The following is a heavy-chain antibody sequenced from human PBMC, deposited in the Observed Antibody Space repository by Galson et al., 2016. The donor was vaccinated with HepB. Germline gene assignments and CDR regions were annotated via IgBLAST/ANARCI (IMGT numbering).Heavy chain of an antibody. CDR2: VYHSGTT. J-gene: IGHJ4*02. CDR3: ARIKRPASGDYAFDS. Sequence: ETLSLTCTVSGGSVNSGSHYWSWIRQPPGKTLEWIGYVYHSGTTNYNPSLKSRLTASVDTSKNQFSLTLTSVTAADTAVYFCARIKRPASGDYAFDSWGQGTLVTVSS. CDR1: GGSVNSGSHY. V-gene: IGHV4-61*01. D-gene: IGHD4-17*01.